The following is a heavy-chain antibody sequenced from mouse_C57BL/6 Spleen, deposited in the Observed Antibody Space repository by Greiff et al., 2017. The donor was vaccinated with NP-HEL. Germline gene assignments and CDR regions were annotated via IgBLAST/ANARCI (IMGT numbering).Heavy chain of an antibody. CDR1: GYTFTDYY. V-gene: IGHV1-26*01. J-gene: IGHJ4*01. D-gene: IGHD1-1*01. CDR2: INPNNGGT. CDR3: ARGITTVVATGYYAMDY. Sequence: EVKLMESGPELVKPGASVKISCKASGYTFTDYYMNWVKQSHGKSLEWIGDINPNNGGTSYNQKFKGKATLTVDKSSSTAYMELRSLTSEDSAVYYCARGITTVVATGYYAMDYWGQGTSVTVSS.